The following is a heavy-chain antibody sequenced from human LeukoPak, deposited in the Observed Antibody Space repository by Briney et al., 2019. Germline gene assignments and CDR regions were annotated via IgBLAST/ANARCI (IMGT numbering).Heavy chain of an antibody. J-gene: IGHJ3*02. Sequence: GGSLRLSFAASGFTVSSNYMSWVRQAPGKGLEWVSVIYSGGSTYYADSVKGRFTISRDNSKNTLYLQMNSLRAEDTAVYYCARDTGGGAFDIWGQGTMVTVSS. CDR1: GFTVSSNY. V-gene: IGHV3-53*01. CDR3: ARDTGGGAFDI. D-gene: IGHD3-16*01. CDR2: IYSGGST.